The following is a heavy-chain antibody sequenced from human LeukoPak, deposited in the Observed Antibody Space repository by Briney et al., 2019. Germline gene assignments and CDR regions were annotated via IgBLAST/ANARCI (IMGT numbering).Heavy chain of an antibody. D-gene: IGHD4-17*01. Sequence: ASVRVSCKSFGYTFTDSYIHWVRQAPGQGLEWMGWINPNSGGTNYAQKFQGRVTMTRDTSISTAYMELSRLRSDDTAIYYCARVTRTVTQFDYWGQGTLVTVSS. V-gene: IGHV1-2*02. CDR1: GYTFTDSY. CDR3: ARVTRTVTQFDY. CDR2: INPNSGGT. J-gene: IGHJ4*02.